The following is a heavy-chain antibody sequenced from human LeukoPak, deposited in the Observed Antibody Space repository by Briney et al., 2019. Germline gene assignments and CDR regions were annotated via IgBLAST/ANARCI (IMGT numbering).Heavy chain of an antibody. CDR2: IIPIFGTA. J-gene: IGHJ4*02. V-gene: IGHV1-69*13. D-gene: IGHD3-22*01. CDR3: ARSSMIVVVITTPYYFDY. Sequence: ASVKVSCKASGYTFTSYGISWVRRAPGQGLEWMGGIIPIFGTANYAQKFQGRVTITADESTSTAYMELSSLRSEDTAVYYCARSSMIVVVITTPYYFDYWGQGTLVTVSS. CDR1: GYTFTSYG.